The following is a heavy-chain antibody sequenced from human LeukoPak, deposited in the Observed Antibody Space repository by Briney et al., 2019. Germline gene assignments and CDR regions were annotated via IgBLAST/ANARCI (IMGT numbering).Heavy chain of an antibody. CDR3: AKDFTRLSYGEYYFDY. D-gene: IGHD3-16*01. CDR1: GFTFDDYA. CDR2: ISWNSGTI. Sequence: PGRSLRLSCAASGFTFDDYAMHWVRQDPGKGLEWVSGISWNSGTIGYADSVKGRFTISRDTAKNSLYLQMNSLRAEDTALYYCAKDFTRLSYGEYYFDYWGQGTLVTVSS. V-gene: IGHV3-9*01. J-gene: IGHJ4*02.